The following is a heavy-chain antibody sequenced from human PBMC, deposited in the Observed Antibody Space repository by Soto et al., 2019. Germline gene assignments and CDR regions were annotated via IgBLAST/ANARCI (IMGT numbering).Heavy chain of an antibody. CDR3: ARSCDVLTGLDY. CDR1: GYNFINCW. D-gene: IGHD3-9*01. CDR2: IFPGDSDT. V-gene: IGHV5-51*01. Sequence: PGESLKISCKGSGYNFINCWIGWVRQMPGKGLEWMGIIFPGDSDTRYSTSFQGQVTISADKSISTAYLQWSSLKASDTAIYYCARSCDVLTGLDYWGQGTLVTVSS. J-gene: IGHJ4*02.